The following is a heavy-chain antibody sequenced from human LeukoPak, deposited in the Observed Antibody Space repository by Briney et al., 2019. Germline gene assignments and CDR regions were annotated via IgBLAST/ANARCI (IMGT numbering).Heavy chain of an antibody. J-gene: IGHJ3*02. V-gene: IGHV4-61*02. CDR3: ARAPESSTSSSSPFDI. Sequence: SQTLSLTCTVSGGSITTGSYYWIWIRQPAGKGLEWIGRIYTTGSTDYNPSLKSRVTMSVDTSKNQFSLKLTSVTVADTALYYCARAPESSTSSSSPFDIWGQGTMVTVSS. CDR1: GGSITTGSYY. CDR2: IYTTGST. D-gene: IGHD2-2*01.